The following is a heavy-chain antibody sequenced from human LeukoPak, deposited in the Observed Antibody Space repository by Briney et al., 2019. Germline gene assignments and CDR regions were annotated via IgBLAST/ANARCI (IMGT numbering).Heavy chain of an antibody. D-gene: IGHD2-15*01. Sequence: SETLSLTCAVYGGSFSGYYWSWIRQPPGKGLEWIGEINHSGSTNYNPSLKSRVTISVDTSKNQFSLKLSSVTAADTAVYYCARSGYCSGGSCYHILGGRPSRPSAEYFQHWGQGTLVTVSS. J-gene: IGHJ1*01. CDR2: INHSGST. V-gene: IGHV4-34*01. CDR1: GGSFSGYY. CDR3: ARSGYCSGGSCYHILGGRPSRPSAEYFQH.